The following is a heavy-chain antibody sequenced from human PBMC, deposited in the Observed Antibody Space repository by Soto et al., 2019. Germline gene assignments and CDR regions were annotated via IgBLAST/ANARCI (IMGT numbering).Heavy chain of an antibody. CDR3: TRDYYLGTGGGDY. J-gene: IGHJ4*02. CDR2: LIRKTDGGPT. CDR1: GFTFPDAW. V-gene: IGHV3-15*01. Sequence: VQLVESGGGLVKPGGSLRLSCAASGFTFPDAWMTWVRQVPGKGLEWVGRLIRKTDGGPTEYAAPVKGRLPIPRDGSRFKLYLQINSLRIEDAGVYYCTRDYYLGTGGGDYWGQGTLVTVSS. D-gene: IGHD3-16*01.